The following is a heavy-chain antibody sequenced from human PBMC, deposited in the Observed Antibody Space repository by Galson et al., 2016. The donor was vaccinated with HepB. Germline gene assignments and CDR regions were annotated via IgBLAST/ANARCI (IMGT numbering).Heavy chain of an antibody. J-gene: IGHJ4*02. Sequence: SLRLSCAASGFSFSSYWMSWVRQPPGKGLEWVANIKEDGSGMNYVDSVKGRFTISRDNARSSLYLQLYSLRAEDTAVYYCAREVPGGTSDFDCWGQGTLVTVSS. D-gene: IGHD1-7*01. V-gene: IGHV3-7*03. CDR2: IKEDGSGM. CDR1: GFSFSSYW. CDR3: AREVPGGTSDFDC.